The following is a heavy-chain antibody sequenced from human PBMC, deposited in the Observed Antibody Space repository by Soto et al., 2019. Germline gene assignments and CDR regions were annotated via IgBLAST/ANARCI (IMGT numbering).Heavy chain of an antibody. D-gene: IGHD1-26*01. J-gene: IGHJ4*02. CDR1: GYTFTSYF. V-gene: IGHV1-46*01. CDR2: INPSADTT. Sequence: ASVKVSCKASGYTFTSYFIHWVRQAPGQGLEWMGIINPSADTTNYAQKFQGRVTVTRDTSTSTVYMELRSLRSEDTAVYFCAREYGGSRVFDYWGQGALVTVSS. CDR3: AREYGGSRVFDY.